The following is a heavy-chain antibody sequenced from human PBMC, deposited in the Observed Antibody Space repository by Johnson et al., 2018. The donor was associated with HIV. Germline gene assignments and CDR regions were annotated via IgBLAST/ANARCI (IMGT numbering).Heavy chain of an antibody. CDR1: GFTFSSYG. CDR3: ARYTDDFWSGEGAFDI. D-gene: IGHD3-3*01. CDR2: INWNGGST. Sequence: QVQLVESGGGVVQPGRSLRLSCAASGFTFSSYGMHWVRQAPGKGLEWVSGINWNGGSTGYADSVKGRFTISRDNSRKTLNLQMNNLRAEDTVVYYCARYTDDFWSGEGAFDIWGQGTMVTVSS. V-gene: IGHV3-NL1*01. J-gene: IGHJ3*02.